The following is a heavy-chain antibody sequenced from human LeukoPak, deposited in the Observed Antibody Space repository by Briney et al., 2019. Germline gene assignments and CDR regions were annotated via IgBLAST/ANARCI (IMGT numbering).Heavy chain of an antibody. Sequence: GGSLRLSCVASGFTFSSYSMHWVRQAPGKGLEWVSSISSSSRYIYYADSVKGRFTISRDNAKNSLYLQMNSLRVEDTAVYYCARESSYYYDSSGYYEGGDAFDIWGQGTMVTVAS. CDR1: GFTFSSYS. D-gene: IGHD3-22*01. V-gene: IGHV3-21*01. CDR3: ARESSYYYDSSGYYEGGDAFDI. J-gene: IGHJ3*02. CDR2: ISSSSRYI.